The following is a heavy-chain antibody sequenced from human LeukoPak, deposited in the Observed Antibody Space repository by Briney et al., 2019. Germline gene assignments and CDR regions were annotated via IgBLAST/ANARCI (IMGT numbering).Heavy chain of an antibody. D-gene: IGHD5-24*01. CDR2: IWSGGSYK. CDR3: ARDFSLQLFDY. J-gene: IGHJ4*02. V-gene: IGHV3-33*01. CDR1: GFIFSSYG. Sequence: RTGGSLRLSCAASGFIFSSYGFHWVRQAPGKGLEWVAVIWSGGSYKYYADSVKGKFTISRDDSKNTLYLQMNSLRAEDTAVYYCARDFSLQLFDYWGQGTLVTVFS.